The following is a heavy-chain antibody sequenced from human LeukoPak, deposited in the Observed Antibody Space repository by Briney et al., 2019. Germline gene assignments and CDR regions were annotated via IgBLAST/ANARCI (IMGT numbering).Heavy chain of an antibody. CDR2: IHPNSGGT. Sequence: ASVKVSCKASGYTFTGYYMHWVRQAPGQGLEWMGWIHPNSGGTNYAQKFQGRVTMTRETSISTAYMELSRLRSDDTAVYYCARDFEAAASFDYWGRGTLATVSS. J-gene: IGHJ4*02. CDR3: ARDFEAAASFDY. D-gene: IGHD6-13*01. V-gene: IGHV1-2*02. CDR1: GYTFTGYY.